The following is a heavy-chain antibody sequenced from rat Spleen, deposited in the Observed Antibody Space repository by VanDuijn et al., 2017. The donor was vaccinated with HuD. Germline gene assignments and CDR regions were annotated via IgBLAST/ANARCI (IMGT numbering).Heavy chain of an antibody. Sequence: EVQLVESGGGSVQPGRSLKLSCAASGFTFNKYDMAWVRQAPTKGLEWTASISTGGDNTYFRDSVKGRFTLSRDNAKNTQSLQMDSLRSEDTAIYYCTRGYVMDAWGQGASVTVSS. CDR1: GFTFNKYD. V-gene: IGHV5S13*01. CDR3: TRGYVMDA. CDR2: ISTGGDNT. J-gene: IGHJ4*01.